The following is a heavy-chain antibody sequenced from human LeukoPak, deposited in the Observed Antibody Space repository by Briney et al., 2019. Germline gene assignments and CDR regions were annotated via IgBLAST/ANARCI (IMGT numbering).Heavy chain of an antibody. D-gene: IGHD3-22*01. CDR2: IRSDASNK. V-gene: IGHV3-33*01. CDR1: GFNFRNFD. CDR3: ARAYYFDTTGHDSDALDI. J-gene: IGHJ3*02. Sequence: GRSLRLSCAASGFNFRNFDMHWVREAPGEGLEWVASIRSDASNKYYADSVKGRFTISRDNAKNTLFLQMNSLRAEDTAVYYCARAYYFDTTGHDSDALDIWGRGTMVTVSS.